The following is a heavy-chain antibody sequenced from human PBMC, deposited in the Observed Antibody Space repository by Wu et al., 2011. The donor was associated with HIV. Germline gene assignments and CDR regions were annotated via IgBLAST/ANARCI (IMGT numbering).Heavy chain of an antibody. J-gene: IGHJ1*01. V-gene: IGHV1-69*14. CDR2: IIPFFGTK. Sequence: QVHLVQSGAEVKKPGSSVKVSCKASGGTFRSHTITWVRQAPGQGPEWMGRIIPFFGTKTYAQTFQGRVTFTADKSTGTVYMDLRSLTSDDTAVYYCAREWRYCTGGSPCPSEYLQHWGQGTLV. CDR1: GGTFRSHT. CDR3: AREWRYCTGGSPCPSEYLQH. D-gene: IGHD2-8*02.